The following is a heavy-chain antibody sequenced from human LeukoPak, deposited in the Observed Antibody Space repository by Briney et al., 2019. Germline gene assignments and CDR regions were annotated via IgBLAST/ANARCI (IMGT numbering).Heavy chain of an antibody. Sequence: ASVKVSCKGSGYTFTIYGISWVRQAPGQGLEWMGWISAENGHTKYAQKIQGRVTMTTDTSTRTAYMELRSLRSDDTAVYYCATYDFWSGYYRSDYWGQGTLVTVSS. J-gene: IGHJ4*02. D-gene: IGHD3-3*01. CDR1: GYTFTIYG. CDR2: ISAENGHT. CDR3: ATYDFWSGYYRSDY. V-gene: IGHV1-18*01.